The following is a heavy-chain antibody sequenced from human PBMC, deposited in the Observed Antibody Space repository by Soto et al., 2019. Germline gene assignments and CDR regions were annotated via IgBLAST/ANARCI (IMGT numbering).Heavy chain of an antibody. J-gene: IGHJ4*02. V-gene: IGHV4-59*01. CDR2: IYYSGST. CDR1: GGSISSYY. D-gene: IGHD4-17*01. CDR3: ARARPTDDYGDYADYFDY. Sequence: QVQLQESGPGLVKPSETLSLTCTVSGGSISSYYWSWIRQPPGKGLEWIGYIYYSGSTNYNPSLKSRVPISVDTSKNQFSLKLSSVTAADTAVYYCARARPTDDYGDYADYFDYWGQGTLVTVSS.